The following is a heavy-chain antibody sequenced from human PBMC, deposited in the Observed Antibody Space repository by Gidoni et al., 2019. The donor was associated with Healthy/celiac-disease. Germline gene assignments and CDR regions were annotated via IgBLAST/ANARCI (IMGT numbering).Heavy chain of an antibody. CDR1: GFTFSSYW. CDR2: RKQDGSEK. Sequence: EVQLVESGGGLVQPGWSLRLSCEASGFTFSSYWMSWVRQAPGKGLEWVANRKQDGSEKYYVDSVKGRFTISRDNAKNSLYLHMNSLRGEDTAVYYCARDQLGPFDYWGQGTLVTVSS. J-gene: IGHJ4*02. D-gene: IGHD3-16*01. V-gene: IGHV3-7*01. CDR3: ARDQLGPFDY.